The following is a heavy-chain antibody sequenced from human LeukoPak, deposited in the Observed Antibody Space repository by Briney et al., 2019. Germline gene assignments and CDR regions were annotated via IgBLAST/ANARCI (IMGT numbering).Heavy chain of an antibody. Sequence: GASVKVSCKASGYTFTSYGISWVRQAPGQGLEWMGWISAYNGNTNYAQKLQGRVTMTTDTSTSTAYMELRSLRSDDTAVYYCARDERYLTGYSSGWYVSSPVMMGNWGQGTLVTVSS. D-gene: IGHD6-19*01. CDR1: GYTFTSYG. CDR3: ARDERYLTGYSSGWYVSSPVMMGN. V-gene: IGHV1-18*01. CDR2: ISAYNGNT. J-gene: IGHJ4*02.